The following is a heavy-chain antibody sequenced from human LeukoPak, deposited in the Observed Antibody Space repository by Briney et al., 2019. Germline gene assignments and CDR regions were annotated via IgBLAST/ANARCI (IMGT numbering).Heavy chain of an antibody. CDR2: IYPGDSDT. CDR1: GFTFTSYW. CDR3: ARGPPSRSWYFDL. V-gene: IGHV5-51*01. J-gene: IGHJ2*01. Sequence: KSGESLKISCKGSGFTFTSYWIGWVRQMPGKGLECMGVIYPGDSDTRYSPSFQGQVIISADKSISTAYLQWSSLKASDTAMYYCARGPPSRSWYFDLWGRGTLVSVSS.